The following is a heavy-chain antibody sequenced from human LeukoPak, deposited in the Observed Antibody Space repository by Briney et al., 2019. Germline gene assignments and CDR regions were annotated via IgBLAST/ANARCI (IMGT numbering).Heavy chain of an antibody. V-gene: IGHV4-34*01. J-gene: IGHJ3*02. CDR1: GGSISSYY. CDR2: INHSGST. Sequence: PSETLSLTCTVSGGSISSYYWSWIRQPPGKGLEWIGEINHSGSTNYNPSLKSRVTISVDTSKNQFSLKLSSVTAADTAVYYCARGDLYDAFDIWGQGTMVTVSS. D-gene: IGHD3-16*01. CDR3: ARGDLYDAFDI.